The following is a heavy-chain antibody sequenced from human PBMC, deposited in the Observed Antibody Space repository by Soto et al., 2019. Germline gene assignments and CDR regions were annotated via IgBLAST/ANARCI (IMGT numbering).Heavy chain of an antibody. CDR3: ARGSSSFSCFDP. J-gene: IGHJ5*02. CDR1: GGSISSGGHY. Sequence: KPSETLSLTCTVSGGSISSGGHYWRWIRHHPGKGLEWIGYISSSGSTYSNPSLKSRVTISVDTSKTQFSLNLRSVTAADPAVYYCARGSSSFSCFDPWGQGTLVTVSS. CDR2: ISSSGST. D-gene: IGHD6-6*01. V-gene: IGHV4-31*03.